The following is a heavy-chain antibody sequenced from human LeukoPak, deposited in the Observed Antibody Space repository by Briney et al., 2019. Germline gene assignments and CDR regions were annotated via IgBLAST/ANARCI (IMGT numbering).Heavy chain of an antibody. J-gene: IGHJ4*02. CDR1: GYTFTSYG. CDR2: ISAYNGNT. CDR3: ARVTGPYSSSWYGRYFDY. V-gene: IGHV1-18*01. D-gene: IGHD6-13*01. Sequence: SVKVSCKASGYTFTSYGISWVRQAPGQGLEWMGWISAYNGNTNYAQKLQGRVTMTTDTSTSTAYMELRSLRSDDTAVYYCARVTGPYSSSWYGRYFDYWGQGTLVTVSS.